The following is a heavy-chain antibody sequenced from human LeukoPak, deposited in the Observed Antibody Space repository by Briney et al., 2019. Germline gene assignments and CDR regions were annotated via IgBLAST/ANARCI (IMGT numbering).Heavy chain of an antibody. CDR1: GYTFTGYY. CDR2: INPSGGST. V-gene: IGHV1-46*01. Sequence: ASVKVSCKASGYTFTGYYIHWVRQAPGQGLEWMGIINPSGGSTSYAQNFQGRVTMTRDTSTSTVYMELSSLRSEDTAVYYCARGTNTVVTPGAWFDPWGQGTLVTVSS. J-gene: IGHJ5*02. D-gene: IGHD4-23*01. CDR3: ARGTNTVVTPGAWFDP.